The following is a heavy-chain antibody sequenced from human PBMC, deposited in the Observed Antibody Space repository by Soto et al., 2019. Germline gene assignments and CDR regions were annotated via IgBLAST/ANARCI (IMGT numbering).Heavy chain of an antibody. Sequence: PWETLSLTCTVSGGSISSGDYYWSWIRQPPGKGLEWIGYIYYSGSTYYNPSLKSRVTISVDTSKNQFSLKLSSVTAADTAVYYCARALYYYDSSGYQPSPSFDYWGQGTLVTVS. D-gene: IGHD3-22*01. J-gene: IGHJ4*02. V-gene: IGHV4-30-4*02. CDR2: IYYSGST. CDR3: ARALYYYDSSGYQPSPSFDY. CDR1: GGSISSGDYY.